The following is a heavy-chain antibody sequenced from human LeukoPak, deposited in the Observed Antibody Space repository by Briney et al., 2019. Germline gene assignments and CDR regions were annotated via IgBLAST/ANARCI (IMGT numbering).Heavy chain of an antibody. J-gene: IGHJ6*02. CDR3: ARDGVSMVRGVIHIVGMDV. V-gene: IGHV3-48*02. CDR1: GFTFSSYS. Sequence: SGGSLRLSSAASGFTFSSYSMNWVRQAPGKGLEWVSYISSSSSTIYYADSVKGRFTISRDNARNSLYLQMNSLRDEDTAVYYCARDGVSMVRGVIHIVGMDVWGQGTTVTVSS. D-gene: IGHD3-10*01. CDR2: ISSSSSTI.